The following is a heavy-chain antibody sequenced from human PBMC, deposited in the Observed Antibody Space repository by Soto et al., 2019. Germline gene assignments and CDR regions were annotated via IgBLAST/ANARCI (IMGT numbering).Heavy chain of an antibody. D-gene: IGHD3-10*01. CDR1: GFTFSSYV. CDR2: ISGSGGST. J-gene: IGHJ5*02. V-gene: IGHV3-23*01. Sequence: PGGSLRLSCAASGFTFSSYVMSWVRQAPGKGLEWVSGISGSGGSTYYADSVKGRFTISRDNSKNTLYLQMNSLRAEDSALYYCAKDDSDYYDSGSYHWGQGTLVTVSS. CDR3: AKDDSDYYDSGSYH.